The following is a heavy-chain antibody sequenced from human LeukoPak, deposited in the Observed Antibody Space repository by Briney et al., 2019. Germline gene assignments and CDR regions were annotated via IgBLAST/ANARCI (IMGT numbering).Heavy chain of an antibody. CDR2: ISSSGSTI. Sequence: GGSLRLSCAASGFTFSSYEMNWVRQAPGKGLEWVSYISSSGSTIYYADSVKGRFTISRDNSKNTLYLQMNSPRAEDTAVYYCAKDAVFGVVTHFDYWGQGTLVTVSS. V-gene: IGHV3-48*03. J-gene: IGHJ4*02. CDR3: AKDAVFGVVTHFDY. D-gene: IGHD3-3*01. CDR1: GFTFSSYE.